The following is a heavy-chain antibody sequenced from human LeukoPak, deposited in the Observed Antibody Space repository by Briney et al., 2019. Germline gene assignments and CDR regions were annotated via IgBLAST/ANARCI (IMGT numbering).Heavy chain of an antibody. J-gene: IGHJ4*02. CDR3: ASGGNTNFDY. D-gene: IGHD4-23*01. CDR1: GGSFSGYY. CDR2: INHSGST. Sequence: SETLSLTCAVYGGSFSGYYWGWIRQPPGKGLEWIGEINHSGSTNYNPSLKSRVTISVDTSKNQFSLKLSSVTAADTAVYYCASGGNTNFDYWGQGTLVTVSS. V-gene: IGHV4-34*01.